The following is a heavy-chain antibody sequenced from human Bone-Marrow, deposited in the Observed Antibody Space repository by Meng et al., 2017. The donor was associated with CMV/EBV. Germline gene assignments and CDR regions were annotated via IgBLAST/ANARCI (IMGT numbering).Heavy chain of an antibody. CDR3: TSLPGSRTTVTDY. J-gene: IGHJ4*02. Sequence: GESLKISCAASGFTFSGSAMHWVRQASGKGLEWVGRIRSKANSYATAYAASVKGRFTISRDDSKNTAYLQMNSLKTEDTAVYYCTSLPGSRTTVTDYWGQGNLVNVSS. CDR2: IRSKANSYAT. V-gene: IGHV3-73*01. D-gene: IGHD4-11*01. CDR1: GFTFSGSA.